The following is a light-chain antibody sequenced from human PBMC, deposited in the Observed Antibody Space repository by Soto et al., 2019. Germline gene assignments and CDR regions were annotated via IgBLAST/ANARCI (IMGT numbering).Light chain of an antibody. CDR1: QSVSSN. V-gene: IGKV3-15*01. CDR2: GAS. J-gene: IGKJ1*01. Sequence: EIVMTQSPVTLSVSPGERATLSCRASQSVSSNLAWYQQKLGQAPRLLISGASTRATGIPARFSGSGSGTEFTLTISGLQSEDFAVYYCQQYYNWPETFGQGTKVEI. CDR3: QQYYNWPET.